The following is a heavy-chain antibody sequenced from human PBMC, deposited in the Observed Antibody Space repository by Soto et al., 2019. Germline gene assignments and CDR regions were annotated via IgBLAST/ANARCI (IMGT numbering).Heavy chain of an antibody. CDR3: ARIRSIDPFDY. J-gene: IGHJ4*02. CDR1: GFTFSSYA. Sequence: LRLSCAASGFTFSSYAMHGVRQAPGKGLEWVAVISYDGSNKYYADSVKGRFTISRDNSKNTLYLQMNSLRAEDTAVYYCARIRSIDPFDYWGQGTLVTVSS. D-gene: IGHD6-6*01. CDR2: ISYDGSNK. V-gene: IGHV3-30-3*01.